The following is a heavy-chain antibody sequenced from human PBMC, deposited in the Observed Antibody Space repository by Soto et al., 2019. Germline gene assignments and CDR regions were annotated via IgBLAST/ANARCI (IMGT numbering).Heavy chain of an antibody. CDR1: GYTFTSYY. Sequence: ASVKVSCKASGYTFTSYYMHWVRQAPGQGLEWMGIINPSGGSTSYAQKFQGRVTMTRDTSTSTVYMELSSLRSEDTAVYYCARDFDPTYSSSWYGVDYWGQGTLVTVPQ. J-gene: IGHJ4*02. V-gene: IGHV1-46*01. D-gene: IGHD6-13*01. CDR3: ARDFDPTYSSSWYGVDY. CDR2: INPSGGST.